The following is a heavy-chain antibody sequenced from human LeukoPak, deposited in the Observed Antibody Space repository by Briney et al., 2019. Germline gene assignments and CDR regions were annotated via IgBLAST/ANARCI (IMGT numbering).Heavy chain of an antibody. D-gene: IGHD3-22*01. CDR1: GGTFSTYG. J-gene: IGHJ3*02. CDR3: ARGSHYHHSSDRQPALADAFDI. CDR2: IITIFGTR. Sequence: SVKVSCKASGGTFSTYGMSWVRQAPGQGLEWMGRIITIFGTRKYAQKFQGRVTITTDASSSTAYMELSSLRSEDTAVYYCARGSHYHHSSDRQPALADAFDIWGQGTVVTVSS. V-gene: IGHV1-69*05.